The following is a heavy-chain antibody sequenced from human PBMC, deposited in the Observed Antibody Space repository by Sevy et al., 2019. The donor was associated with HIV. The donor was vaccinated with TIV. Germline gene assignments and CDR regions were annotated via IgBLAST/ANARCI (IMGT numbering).Heavy chain of an antibody. CDR2: IIPIFGTP. J-gene: IGHJ5*02. D-gene: IGHD3-3*01. V-gene: IGHV1-69*13. CDR1: GGTFSSYA. CDR3: ARAGLRFLEWLSAKNWFDP. Sequence: ASVKVSCKASGGTFSSYAISWVRQAPGQGLEWMGGIIPIFGTPNYAQKFQGRVTITADESTRTANMELSSLRSEDTAVYYCARAGLRFLEWLSAKNWFDPWGQGTLVTVSS.